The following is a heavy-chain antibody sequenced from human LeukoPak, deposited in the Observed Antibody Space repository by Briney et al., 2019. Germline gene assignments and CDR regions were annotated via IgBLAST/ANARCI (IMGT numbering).Heavy chain of an antibody. D-gene: IGHD2-15*01. J-gene: IGHJ5*02. V-gene: IGHV4-30-4*01. CDR3: AREPRYCSGGSCYSPNWFDP. CDR1: GGSISSGDYY. Sequence: SETLSLTCTVSGGSISSGDYYWSWIRQPPGKGLEWIGYIYYSGSTYYNPSLKSRVTISVDTSKNQFSLKLSSVTAADTAVYYCAREPRYCSGGSCYSPNWFDPWGQGTLVTVSS. CDR2: IYYSGST.